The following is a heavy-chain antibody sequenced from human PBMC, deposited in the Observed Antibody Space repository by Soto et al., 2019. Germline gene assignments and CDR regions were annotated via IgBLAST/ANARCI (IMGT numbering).Heavy chain of an antibody. CDR1: GFTFSSYW. CDR2: INSDGSST. V-gene: IGHV3-74*01. J-gene: IGHJ6*04. CDR3: ATDTAISCFERRILAGDFYYGMDV. D-gene: IGHD3-9*01. Sequence: PGGSLRLSCAASGFTFSSYWMHWVRQAPGKGLVWASRINSDGSSTSYADSVKGRFTISRDNAKNTLYLQMNSLRAEDTAVYYSATDTAISCFERRILAGDFYYGMDVWGKGTTVTVSS.